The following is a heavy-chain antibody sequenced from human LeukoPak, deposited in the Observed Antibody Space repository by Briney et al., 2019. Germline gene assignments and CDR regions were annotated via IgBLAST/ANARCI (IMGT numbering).Heavy chain of an antibody. CDR1: GGSIRSSYYY. Sequence: SETLSLTCTVSGGSIRSSYYYWGWIRQPPGKGLEWIGEINHSGSTNYNPSLKSRVTISVDTSKNQFSLKLSSVTAADTAVYYCARGRYSYGSRPKYFDYWGQGTLVTVSS. V-gene: IGHV4-39*07. J-gene: IGHJ4*02. CDR3: ARGRYSYGSRPKYFDY. CDR2: INHSGST. D-gene: IGHD5-18*01.